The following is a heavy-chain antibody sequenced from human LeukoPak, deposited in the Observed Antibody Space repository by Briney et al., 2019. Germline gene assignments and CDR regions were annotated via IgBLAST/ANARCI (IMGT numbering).Heavy chain of an antibody. V-gene: IGHV3-7*05. J-gene: IGHJ4*02. CDR1: GFTFNIYW. CDR2: INKDGSEK. D-gene: IGHD4-17*01. Sequence: GGSLRLSCAASGFTFNIYWMSWVRQAPGKGLEWVANINKDGSEKYYVDSVKGRFTISRDNAKNSLYLQMNSLRGEDTAVYYCARDKSYGDSEDYWGQGTLVTVSS. CDR3: ARDKSYGDSEDY.